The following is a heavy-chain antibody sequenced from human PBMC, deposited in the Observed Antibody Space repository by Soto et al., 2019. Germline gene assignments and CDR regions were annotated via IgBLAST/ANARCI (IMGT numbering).Heavy chain of an antibody. CDR1: GGSISSCYYY. CDR3: ARHSVLWGGYYSGRYFDS. CDR2: IYDSGNT. V-gene: IGHV4-39*01. D-gene: IGHD3-3*01. Sequence: SETLSLTCTVSGGSISSCYYYWGWLPQAPGQELEWIGSIYDSGNTYYSPSLNSRVNISVDTSKNQFSMKLSTVPAADTAVYYGARHSVLWGGYYSGRYFDSWGQGTLVTVSS. J-gene: IGHJ5*01.